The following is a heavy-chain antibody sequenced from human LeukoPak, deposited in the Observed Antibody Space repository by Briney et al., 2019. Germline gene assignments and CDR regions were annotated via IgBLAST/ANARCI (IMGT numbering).Heavy chain of an antibody. Sequence: PGGSLRLSCAASGFTFSSYWMHWVRQAPGKGLVWVSRINSDGSSTSYADSVKGRFTISRDNSKNTLYLQMNSLRAEDTAVYYCAKELGSSWYSYFDYWGQGTLVTVSS. J-gene: IGHJ4*02. CDR2: INSDGSST. V-gene: IGHV3-74*01. CDR1: GFTFSSYW. CDR3: AKELGSSWYSYFDY. D-gene: IGHD6-13*01.